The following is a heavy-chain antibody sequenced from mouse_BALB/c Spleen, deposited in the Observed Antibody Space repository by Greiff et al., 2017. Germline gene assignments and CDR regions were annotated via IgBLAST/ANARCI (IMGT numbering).Heavy chain of an antibody. V-gene: IGHV5-6*01. CDR1: GFTFSSYG. J-gene: IGHJ2*01. CDR2: ISSGGSYT. CDR3: ARPYGSSLDY. Sequence: EVQGVESGGDLVKPGGSLKLSCAASGFTFSSYGMPWVRQTPDKRLEWVATISSGGSYTYYPDSVKGRFTISRDNAKNTLYLQMSSLKSEDTAMYYCARPYGSSLDYWGQGTTLTVSS. D-gene: IGHD1-1*01.